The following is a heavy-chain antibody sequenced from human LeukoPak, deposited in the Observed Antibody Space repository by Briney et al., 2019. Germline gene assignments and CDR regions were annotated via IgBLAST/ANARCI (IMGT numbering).Heavy chain of an antibody. CDR2: IHHDGSST. CDR1: GFTFSSYA. J-gene: IGHJ3*01. Sequence: PGGSLRLSCAASGFTFSSYAMSWVRQAPGKGLVWVSRIHHDGSSTSYADSVKGRFTISRDNAKNTLYLQMNSLRAEDTAVYYCARDLPGGYSSTWFSWKDAFDVWGQGTMVTVSS. D-gene: IGHD6-13*01. CDR3: ARDLPGGYSSTWFSWKDAFDV. V-gene: IGHV3-74*01.